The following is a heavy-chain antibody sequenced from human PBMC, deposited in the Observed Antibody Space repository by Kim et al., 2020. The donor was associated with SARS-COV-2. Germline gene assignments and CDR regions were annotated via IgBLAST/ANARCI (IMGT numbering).Heavy chain of an antibody. CDR3: ARVGSALGAFDI. D-gene: IGHD2-15*01. CDR1: GGSISSSGYY. Sequence: SETLSLTCTVSGGSISSSGYYWSWIRQHPGKGLEWIGYIYYSGSTYYNPSLKSRVTISVDTSKNQFSLKLSSVTAADTAVYYCARVGSALGAFDIWGQGTMVTVSS. J-gene: IGHJ3*02. V-gene: IGHV4-31*03. CDR2: IYYSGST.